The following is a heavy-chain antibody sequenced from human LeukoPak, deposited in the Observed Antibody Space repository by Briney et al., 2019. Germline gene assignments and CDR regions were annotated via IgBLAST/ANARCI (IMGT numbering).Heavy chain of an antibody. CDR1: GGSISTYY. CDR2: IYYSGST. CDR3: ARDPAVVLLSIVVSGGIGAFDI. Sequence: PSETLSLTCSVSGGSISTYYWTWIRQPPGKGLEWIGYIYYSGSTNYNPSLKSRVTMSVDTSKNQFSLKLSSVTAADTAVYYCARDPAVVLLSIVVSGGIGAFDIWGQGTMVTVSS. J-gene: IGHJ3*02. D-gene: IGHD3-22*01. V-gene: IGHV4-59*12.